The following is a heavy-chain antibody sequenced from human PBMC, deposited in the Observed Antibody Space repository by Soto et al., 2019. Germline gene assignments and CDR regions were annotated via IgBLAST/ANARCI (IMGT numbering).Heavy chain of an antibody. Sequence: QVRLVESGGGVVQPGRSLRLSCAASGFTFSTYTMHWVRQAPGKGLEWVALISKDGGNEYHADSVKGRFTISRDKSKNTLYLQMTSLTTDDTAVYYCARDQCTGGVCRNYYGMDVWGQGTTVTVSS. D-gene: IGHD2-8*02. CDR3: ARDQCTGGVCRNYYGMDV. CDR1: GFTFSTYT. V-gene: IGHV3-30*03. J-gene: IGHJ6*02. CDR2: ISKDGGNE.